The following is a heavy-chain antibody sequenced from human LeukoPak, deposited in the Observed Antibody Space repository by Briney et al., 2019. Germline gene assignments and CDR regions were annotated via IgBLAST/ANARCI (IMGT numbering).Heavy chain of an antibody. CDR3: ARDPTTVVTPDDY. V-gene: IGHV1-69*04. J-gene: IGHJ4*02. CDR2: IIPILGIA. D-gene: IGHD4-23*01. Sequence: SVKVSCKASGGTFSSYAISWVRRAPGQGLEWMGRIIPILGIANYAQKFQGRVTITADKSTSTAYMELSSLRSEDTAVYYCARDPTTVVTPDDYWGQGTLVTVSS. CDR1: GGTFSSYA.